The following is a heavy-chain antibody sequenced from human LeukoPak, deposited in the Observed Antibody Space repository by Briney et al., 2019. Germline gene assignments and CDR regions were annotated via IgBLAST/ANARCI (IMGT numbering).Heavy chain of an antibody. Sequence: SETLSLTCTVSGGSISSYYWSWIRQPPGKGLEWIGYIYYSGSTNYNPSLKSRVTISVDTSKNQFSLKLSSVTAADTAVYYCARDLFPYYFDYWGQGTLVTVSA. CDR2: IYYSGST. V-gene: IGHV4-59*01. D-gene: IGHD3-3*01. CDR3: ARDLFPYYFDY. J-gene: IGHJ4*02. CDR1: GGSISSYY.